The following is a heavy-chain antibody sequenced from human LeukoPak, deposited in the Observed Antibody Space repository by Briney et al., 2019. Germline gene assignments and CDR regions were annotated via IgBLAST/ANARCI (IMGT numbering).Heavy chain of an antibody. D-gene: IGHD6-6*01. J-gene: IGHJ3*02. V-gene: IGHV3-23*01. CDR1: GFTFSSYA. CDR2: ISGSGGST. CDR3: AKDQDSSPILVNYAFDI. Sequence: PGGSLRLSCAASGFTFSSYAMSWVRQAPGKGLEWVSAISGSGGSTYYADSVKGRFTISRDNSKNTLYLQMDSLRAEDTAVYYCAKDQDSSPILVNYAFDIWGQGTMVTVSS.